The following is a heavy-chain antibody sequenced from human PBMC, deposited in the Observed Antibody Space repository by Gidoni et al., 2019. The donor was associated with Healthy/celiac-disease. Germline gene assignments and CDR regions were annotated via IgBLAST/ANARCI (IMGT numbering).Heavy chain of an antibody. CDR1: GGSFSGYY. D-gene: IGHD1-26*01. V-gene: IGHV4-34*01. J-gene: IGHJ6*02. CDR2: INHSGST. CDR3: ASLAVGAKRGVWGYYYYGMDV. Sequence: QVQLQQWGAGLLKPSETLSLTCAVYGGSFSGYYWSWIRQPPGKGLEWIGEINHSGSTNYNPSLKSRVTISVDTSKNQFSLKLSSVTAADTAVYYCASLAVGAKRGVWGYYYYGMDVWGQGTTVTVSS.